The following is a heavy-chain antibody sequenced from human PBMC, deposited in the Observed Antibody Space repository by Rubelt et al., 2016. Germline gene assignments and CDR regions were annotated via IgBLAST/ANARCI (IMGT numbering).Heavy chain of an antibody. CDR3: VRAHRKLEPRYGTTDY. D-gene: IGHD1-7*01. V-gene: IGHV2-70*15. CDR1: GFSLSTSGMC. CDR2: IDWDDDK. J-gene: IGHJ4*02. Sequence: QVTLRESGPALVRPTGTLTLTCNFSGFSLSTSGMCVSWIRPPPGTALEWLARIDWDDDKYYSTPLRTRLTISKDTAKNQVFLTLTKMDPGDTARNYCVRAHRKLEPRYGTTDYWRQGILVTVAS.